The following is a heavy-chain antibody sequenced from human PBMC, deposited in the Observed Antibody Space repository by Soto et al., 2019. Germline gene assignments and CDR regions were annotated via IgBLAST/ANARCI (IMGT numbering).Heavy chain of an antibody. CDR3: AKTKGGGFDP. V-gene: IGHV4-59*01. CDR1: GDSISTYY. D-gene: IGHD3-16*01. Sequence: QVQLQESGPGLVKPSETLSLTCTVSGDSISTYYWSWIRQPPGKGLEWMGYFHYSANTNYNPSLKRRITISVDTSKNQFSLKLTSVTAADTAVYYCAKTKGGGFDPWGQGILVTVSS. CDR2: FHYSANT. J-gene: IGHJ5*02.